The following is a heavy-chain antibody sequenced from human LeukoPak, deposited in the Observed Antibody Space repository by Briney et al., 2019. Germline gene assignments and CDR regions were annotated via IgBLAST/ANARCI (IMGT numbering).Heavy chain of an antibody. CDR2: ISYDGSTK. V-gene: IGHV3-30*18. CDR1: GLSVSSNY. Sequence: PGGSLRLSCAVSGLSVSSNYMNWVRQAPGKGLEWVALISYDGSTKYYADSVKGRFTISKDNSKNTLYLQMNSLRVEDTAVYYCAKDYSSSSLHFDYWGQGTLVTVSS. J-gene: IGHJ4*02. CDR3: AKDYSSSSLHFDY. D-gene: IGHD6-13*01.